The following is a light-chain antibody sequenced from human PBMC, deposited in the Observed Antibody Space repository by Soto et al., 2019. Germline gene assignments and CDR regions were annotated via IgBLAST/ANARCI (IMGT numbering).Light chain of an antibody. Sequence: DIQLTQSPSSLSASVGDRVTITCQASQDITNFLNWYQQKPAKAPKLLIYVASNLETGVPSRFSGSGSGTDFSFTISSLQPEDIATYYCQQYDVLPWTFGQGTTVEVK. J-gene: IGKJ1*01. CDR1: QDITNF. V-gene: IGKV1-33*01. CDR3: QQYDVLPWT. CDR2: VAS.